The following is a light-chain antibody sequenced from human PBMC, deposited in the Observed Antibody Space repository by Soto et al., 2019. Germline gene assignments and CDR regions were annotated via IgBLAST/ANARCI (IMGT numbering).Light chain of an antibody. CDR1: TSDVGAYNY. Sequence: QSALTQPASVSGSPGQSITISCTGTTSDVGAYNYVSWYQHHPGKAPKLLIFEVSSRPSGISYRFFGSKSGNTASLTISGLQAEDEADYYCSSYSSNSIYVFGSGTQLTVL. V-gene: IGLV2-14*01. J-gene: IGLJ7*01. CDR3: SSYSSNSIYV. CDR2: EVS.